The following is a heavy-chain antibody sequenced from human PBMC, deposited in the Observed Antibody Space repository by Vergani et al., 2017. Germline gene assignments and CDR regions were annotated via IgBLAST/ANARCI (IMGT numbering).Heavy chain of an antibody. J-gene: IGHJ4*02. CDR3: ARESDSSSCLDY. V-gene: IGHV3-33*01. D-gene: IGHD6-13*01. CDR2: IWYDGSNK. CDR1: GFTFRSYG. Sequence: QVQLVESGGGVVQPGRSLRLSCAASGFTFRSYGMHWVRPAPGKGLEWVAVIWYDGSNKNYADSVKGRFTIARDNSKDTLYLQMNSLRDEDTAVYYCARESDSSSCLDYWGQGTLVTVSS.